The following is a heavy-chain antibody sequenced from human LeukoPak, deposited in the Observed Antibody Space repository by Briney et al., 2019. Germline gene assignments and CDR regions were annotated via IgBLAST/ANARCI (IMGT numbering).Heavy chain of an antibody. V-gene: IGHV3-9*01. CDR3: VKDETGGSWPSEYFQH. Sequence: GRSLRLSCAASGFTFDDYAMHWVRQAPGKGLEWVSGISWNSGGIDYAGSVKGRFTLSRDNAKNSVYLQMNSLRPEDTAVYYCVKDETGGSWPSEYFQHWGQGTLVTVSS. J-gene: IGHJ1*01. CDR1: GFTFDDYA. CDR2: ISWNSGGI. D-gene: IGHD6-13*01.